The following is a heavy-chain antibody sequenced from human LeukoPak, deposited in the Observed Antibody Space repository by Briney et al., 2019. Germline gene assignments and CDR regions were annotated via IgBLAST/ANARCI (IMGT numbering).Heavy chain of an antibody. CDR1: GFSFSSYE. V-gene: IGHV3-23*01. CDR2: MSSSDDGR. J-gene: IGHJ4*02. Sequence: GGSLRLSCAASGFSFSSYEMNWVRQAPGKGLEWVSAMSSSDDGRYYAASVRGRFTISRDTSRSTLYLQMNSLRAEDAAVYYCAKAPVTSCRGAFCYPFDYWGQGTLVTVSS. CDR3: AKAPVTSCRGAFCYPFDY. D-gene: IGHD2-15*01.